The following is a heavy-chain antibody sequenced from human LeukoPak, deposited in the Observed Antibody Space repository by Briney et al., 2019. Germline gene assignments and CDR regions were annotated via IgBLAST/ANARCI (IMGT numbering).Heavy chain of an antibody. D-gene: IGHD4-17*01. CDR1: GFTFSTYY. V-gene: IGHV3-74*01. Sequence: GGSLRLSCAASGFTFSTYYMHWVPQAPGKGLVWGSRIVNDGSTTTYAGSVKGRFTISRDNAKNTLFLQMNSLRVEDTAVYYCARESSDYGDYDAFDIWGRGTMVTVSS. J-gene: IGHJ3*02. CDR3: ARESSDYGDYDAFDI. CDR2: IVNDGSTT.